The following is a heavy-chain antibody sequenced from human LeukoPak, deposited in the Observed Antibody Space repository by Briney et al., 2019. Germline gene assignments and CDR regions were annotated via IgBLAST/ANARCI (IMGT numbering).Heavy chain of an antibody. D-gene: IGHD3-22*01. CDR1: GFTFSSYW. V-gene: IGHV3-7*04. CDR2: IKQDGSEK. J-gene: IGHJ4*02. CDR3: ARAFYDSSGYYYPIGY. Sequence: GGSLRLSCAASGFTFSSYWMDWVRQAPGKGLEWVANIKQDGSEKYYVDSVKGRFTISRDNAKNSLYLQMNSLRVEDTAVYYCARAFYDSSGYYYPIGYWGQGTLVTVSS.